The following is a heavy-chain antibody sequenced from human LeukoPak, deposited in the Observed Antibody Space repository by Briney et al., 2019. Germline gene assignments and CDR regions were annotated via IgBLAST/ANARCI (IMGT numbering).Heavy chain of an antibody. Sequence: ASVKVSCKASGYTFTTYYIHWVRQAPGQGLEWMGIINPTGGSTTYVQKFQGRVTMTRDTSTSTVFMEVNSLRSEDTAVYYCARVGSGIYYYYGMDVWGQGTTVTVSS. CDR2: INPTGGST. V-gene: IGHV1-46*01. CDR1: GYTFTTYY. D-gene: IGHD3-10*01. CDR3: ARVGSGIYYYYGMDV. J-gene: IGHJ6*02.